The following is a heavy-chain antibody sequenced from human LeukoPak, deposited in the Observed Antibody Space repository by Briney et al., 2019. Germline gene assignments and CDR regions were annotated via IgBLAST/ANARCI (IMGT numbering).Heavy chain of an antibody. D-gene: IGHD1-26*01. CDR3: AKAPTGSRGRLDY. J-gene: IGHJ4*02. Sequence: PGGSLRLSCAASGFTFSSYAMNWVRQAPGEGLEWVSGISGSGGNTYYADSVKGRFTISRDNSKNTLYLQMNSLRAEDTAVYYCAKAPTGSRGRLDYWGQGTLVTVSS. CDR1: GFTFSSYA. CDR2: ISGSGGNT. V-gene: IGHV3-23*01.